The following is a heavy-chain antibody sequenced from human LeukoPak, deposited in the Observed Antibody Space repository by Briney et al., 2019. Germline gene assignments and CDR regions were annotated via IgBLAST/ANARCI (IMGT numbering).Heavy chain of an antibody. V-gene: IGHV1-69*05. CDR2: IIPIFGTA. D-gene: IGHD1-26*01. CDR3: ARDLFGGGSYDY. CDR1: AGTFSSYA. Sequence: SVKVSCKASAGTFSSYAISWVRQAPGQGLEWMGGIIPIFGTANYAQKFQGRVTITTDESTSTAYMELSSLRSEDTAVYYCARDLFGGGSYDYWGQGTLVTVSS. J-gene: IGHJ4*02.